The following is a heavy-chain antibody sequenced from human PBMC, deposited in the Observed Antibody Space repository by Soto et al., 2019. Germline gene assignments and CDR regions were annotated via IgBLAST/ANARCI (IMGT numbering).Heavy chain of an antibody. D-gene: IGHD1-26*01. Sequence: QVQLQQWGAGLLKPSETLSLTCAVYGGSFSGYYWSWIRQPPGKGLEWNGEINHSGSTNYNPSLKSRGTISVDTSKNQFSLKLSSVTAADTAVYYCASALSGSYYTDYWGQGTLVTVSS. CDR2: INHSGST. V-gene: IGHV4-34*01. CDR1: GGSFSGYY. CDR3: ASALSGSYYTDY. J-gene: IGHJ4*02.